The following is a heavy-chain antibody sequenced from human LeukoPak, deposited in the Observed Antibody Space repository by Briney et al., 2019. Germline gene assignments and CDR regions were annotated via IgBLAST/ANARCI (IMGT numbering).Heavy chain of an antibody. D-gene: IGHD5-18*01. CDR1: GYTFTSYG. CDR3: ARDSRRGYSYGYDY. J-gene: IGHJ4*02. Sequence: ASVKVSCKASGYTFTSYGVRWVRQAPVQGLEWMGWINTYNVNTNYAQKFQGRVTLTTDASTSIAYMELRSLRSDDTAVYYCARDSRRGYSYGYDYWGQGTLVTVSS. V-gene: IGHV1-18*01. CDR2: INTYNVNT.